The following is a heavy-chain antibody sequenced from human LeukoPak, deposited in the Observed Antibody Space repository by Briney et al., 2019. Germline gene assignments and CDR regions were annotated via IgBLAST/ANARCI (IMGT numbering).Heavy chain of an antibody. D-gene: IGHD6-19*01. CDR2: IYPGESDT. Sequence: GESLKISCKGSGYSFTNYWIGWVRQMPGKGLEWVGIIYPGESDTRYSPPFQGQVTISADKSSSTAYLQWSRLKASDTAMYYCARSGLVSTGWYYSDFWGQGTLVTVSS. CDR1: GYSFTNYW. CDR3: ARSGLVSTGWYYSDF. J-gene: IGHJ4*02. V-gene: IGHV5-51*01.